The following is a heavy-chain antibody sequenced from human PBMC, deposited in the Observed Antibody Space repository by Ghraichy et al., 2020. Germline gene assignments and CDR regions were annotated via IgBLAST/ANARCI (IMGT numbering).Heavy chain of an antibody. CDR1: GFTFSSYA. CDR2: LSYDGSKE. V-gene: IGHV3-30*04. Sequence: GGSLRLSCAASGFTFSSYAMYLVRKPPGKGLEWVAALSYDGSKEYYADFVEGRFTISRDTSKTTLYLQMNRLRAEDTSIYYCSRVPHGIEVWGQGNTVTVSS. J-gene: IGHJ6*02. CDR3: SRVPHGIEV.